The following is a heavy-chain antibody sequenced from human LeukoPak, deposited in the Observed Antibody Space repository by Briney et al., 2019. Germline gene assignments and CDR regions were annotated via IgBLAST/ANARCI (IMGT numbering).Heavy chain of an antibody. J-gene: IGHJ4*02. V-gene: IGHV4-34*01. D-gene: IGHD3-3*01. Sequence: PSETLSLTCAVYGGSFSGYYWSWIRQPPGKGLEWIGEINHSGSTNYNPSLKSRVTISVDTSKNQFSLKLSSVTAADTAVYYCARGVGYYDFWSGYHKATYYFDYWGQGTLVTVSS. CDR2: INHSGST. CDR3: ARGVGYYDFWSGYHKATYYFDY. CDR1: GGSFSGYY.